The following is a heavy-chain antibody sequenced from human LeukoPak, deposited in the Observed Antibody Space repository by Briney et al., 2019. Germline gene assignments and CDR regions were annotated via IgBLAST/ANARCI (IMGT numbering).Heavy chain of an antibody. D-gene: IGHD6-19*01. CDR3: AKDPIAVAGNNYYRMDA. V-gene: IGHV3-30*18. CDR2: ISSDRTNK. J-gene: IGHJ6*02. CDR1: GFTFSRYG. Sequence: GRSLRLSCAASGFTFSRYGMYWVRQAPGKGLEWVAVISSDRTNKYYADSVKGRFTISRDNSKNTLYLQMNSLRAEDTAVYYCAKDPIAVAGNNYYRMDAWGQGTTVSVSS.